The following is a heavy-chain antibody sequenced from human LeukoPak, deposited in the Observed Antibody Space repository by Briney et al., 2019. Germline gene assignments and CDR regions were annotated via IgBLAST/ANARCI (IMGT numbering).Heavy chain of an antibody. CDR3: ARAMSTGEQDS. CDR1: GFIFGDYY. J-gene: IGHJ4*02. CDR2: ISSSGSDT. D-gene: IGHD7-27*01. Sequence: KTGGSLRLSCTASGFIFGDYYMSWIRQAPGKGLEWISYISSSGSDTSYADSGKGRFTISRDNAKNSLYLQMNSLRAEDTAVYYCARAMSTGEQDSWGQGTLVTVSS. V-gene: IGHV3-11*06.